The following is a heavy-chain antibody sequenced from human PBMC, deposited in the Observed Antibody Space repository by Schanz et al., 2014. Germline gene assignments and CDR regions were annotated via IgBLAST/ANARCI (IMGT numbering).Heavy chain of an antibody. CDR3: AKGMGYCSGGACYDYYYYGLDV. J-gene: IGHJ6*02. CDR1: GFTFNSYA. V-gene: IGHV3-23*01. D-gene: IGHD2-15*01. Sequence: DVQLLESGGGLVQPGGSLRLSCAASGFTFNSYAMTWVRQAPGKGLEWVSSISHSGGSKYYADSVKGRFTISRDNCENTLYLQMNSLSADDTAVLYCAKGMGYCSGGACYDYYYYGLDVWGQGTTVTVSS. CDR2: ISHSGGSK.